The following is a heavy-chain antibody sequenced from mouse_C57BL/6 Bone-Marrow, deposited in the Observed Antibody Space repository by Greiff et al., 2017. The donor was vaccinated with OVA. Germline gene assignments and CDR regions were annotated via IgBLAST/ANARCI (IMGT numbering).Heavy chain of an antibody. V-gene: IGHV10-1*01. D-gene: IGHD2-3*01. J-gene: IGHJ1*03. CDR3: VGWYWYCDV. CDR1: GFSFNTYA. CDR2: IRSKSNNYAT. Sequence: VQLKESGGGLVQPKGSLKLSCAASGFSFNTYAMNWVRPAPGKGLEWVARIRSKSNNYATYYADSVKDRFTISRDDSESMLYLQMNNLKTEDTARYYCVGWYWYCDVWGTGTTVTVSA.